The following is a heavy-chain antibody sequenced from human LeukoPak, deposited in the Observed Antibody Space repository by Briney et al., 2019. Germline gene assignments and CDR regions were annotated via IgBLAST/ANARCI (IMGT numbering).Heavy chain of an antibody. J-gene: IGHJ6*02. CDR2: MNPNSGNT. CDR3: ARGSSSGWYYYYYGMDV. V-gene: IGHV1-8*01. D-gene: IGHD6-19*01. Sequence: ASVKVSCKASGYTFTSYDINWVRQATGQGLEWMGWMNPNSGNTGYAQKFQGGVTMTRNTSISTAYMELSSLRSEDTAVYYCARGSSSGWYYYYYGMDVWGQGTTVTVS. CDR1: GYTFTSYD.